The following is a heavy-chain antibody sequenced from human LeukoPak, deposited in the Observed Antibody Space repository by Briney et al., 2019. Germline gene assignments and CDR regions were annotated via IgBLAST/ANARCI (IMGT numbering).Heavy chain of an antibody. CDR2: INHSGST. D-gene: IGHD6-13*01. Sequence: PSETLSLTCAVYAGSFSGYYWSWIRHPPGKGLEWIGEINHSGSTNYNPSLKSRVTISVDTSKNQFSLKLSFVTAADTAVYYCARVYGPRLGIAARNYYTDVWGKGTTVTVSS. V-gene: IGHV4-34*01. CDR1: AGSFSGYY. CDR3: ARVYGPRLGIAARNYYTDV. J-gene: IGHJ6*03.